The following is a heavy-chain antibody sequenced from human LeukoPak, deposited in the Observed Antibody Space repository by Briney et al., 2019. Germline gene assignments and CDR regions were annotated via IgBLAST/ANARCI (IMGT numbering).Heavy chain of an antibody. CDR1: GRSFSGYY. CDR3: ARGRPNYYYMDV. Sequence: SETLSLTCAVYGRSFSGYYWSWIRQPPGKGLEWIGEINHSGSTNYNPSLKSRVTISVDTSKNQFSLKLSSVTAADTAVYYCARGRPNYYYMDVWGKGTTVTVSS. J-gene: IGHJ6*03. V-gene: IGHV4-34*01. D-gene: IGHD6-6*01. CDR2: INHSGST.